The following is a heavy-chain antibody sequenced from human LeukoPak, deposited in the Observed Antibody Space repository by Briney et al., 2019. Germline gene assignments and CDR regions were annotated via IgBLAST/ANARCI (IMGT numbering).Heavy chain of an antibody. CDR3: AREGAVGESYFRH. V-gene: IGHV5-51*01. Sequence: GASLKISCKGSGSIFTNDWIGWVRQMPGKGLEWMAIIYPGNSDTRYSPSFQGQVTISADKSISTAYLQWSSLKASDTAMYYCAREGAVGESYFRHWGQGTLVTVSS. D-gene: IGHD4-23*01. CDR2: IYPGNSDT. J-gene: IGHJ1*01. CDR1: GSIFTNDW.